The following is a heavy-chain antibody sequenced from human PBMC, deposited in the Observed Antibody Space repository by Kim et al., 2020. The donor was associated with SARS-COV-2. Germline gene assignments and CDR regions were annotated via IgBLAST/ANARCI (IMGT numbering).Heavy chain of an antibody. Sequence: SETLSLTCAVYGGSFSGYYWSWIRQPPGKGLEWIGEIIHSGSTNYNPSLKSRVTISVDTSKNQFSLKLSSVTAADTAVYYGANGPQRRLTMVRGVMGDAPWFVPWGQGTLVTVSS. CDR3: ANGPQRRLTMVRGVMGDAPWFVP. J-gene: IGHJ5*02. D-gene: IGHD3-10*01. CDR2: IIHSGST. CDR1: GGSFSGYY. V-gene: IGHV4-34*12.